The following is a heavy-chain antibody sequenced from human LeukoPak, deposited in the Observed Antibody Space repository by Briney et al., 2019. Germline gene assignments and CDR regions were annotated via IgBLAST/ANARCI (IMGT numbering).Heavy chain of an antibody. CDR3: ASVPAAARVTKFDY. V-gene: IGHV4-4*07. CDR1: GGSISSYY. Sequence: SETLSLTCTVSGGSISSYYWSWIRQPAGKGLEWIGSIYYSGSTNYNPSLKSRVTISVDTSKNQFSLKLSSVTAADTAVYYCASVPAAARVTKFDYWGQGTLVTVSS. D-gene: IGHD2-2*01. CDR2: IYYSGST. J-gene: IGHJ4*02.